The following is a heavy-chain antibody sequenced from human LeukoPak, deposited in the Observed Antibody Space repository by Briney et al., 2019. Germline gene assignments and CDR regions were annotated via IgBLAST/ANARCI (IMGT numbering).Heavy chain of an antibody. CDR1: GFTFGSYA. Sequence: HTGGSLRLSCAASGFTFGSYAMSWVRLAPGKGLEWVSGISGSGGSTYYADSVKGRFTISRDNSKNTLYLQMNSLRAEDTAVYYCAKPRMEVRYCSGGSCYSLGYWGQGTLVTVSS. J-gene: IGHJ4*02. CDR3: AKPRMEVRYCSGGSCYSLGY. V-gene: IGHV3-23*01. CDR2: ISGSGGST. D-gene: IGHD2-15*01.